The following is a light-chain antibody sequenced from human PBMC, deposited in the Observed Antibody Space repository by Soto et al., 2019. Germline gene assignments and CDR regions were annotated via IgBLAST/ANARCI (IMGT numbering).Light chain of an antibody. V-gene: IGKV3-20*01. CDR3: QQYGDFSWT. CDR2: DAT. CDR1: QRISGTY. Sequence: EIVLTQSPGTLSLSPGERATLSCRASQRISGTYLAWYQQRPGQAPRLLIHDATSRATGTPDRFSGSGSGTGFTLTITRLEPEDVAVYYCQQYGDFSWTFGQGTKVEIK. J-gene: IGKJ1*01.